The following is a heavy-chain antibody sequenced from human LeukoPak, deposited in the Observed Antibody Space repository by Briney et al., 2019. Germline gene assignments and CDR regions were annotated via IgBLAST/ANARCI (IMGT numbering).Heavy chain of an antibody. CDR1: GASISTYY. V-gene: IGHV4-59*01. J-gene: IGHJ4*02. CDR2: IYYSGST. Sequence: PSETLSLTCAVSGASISTYYWSWIRQPPGKGLEWIGYIYYSGSTNYNPSLKSRATISVDTSKNQFSLRLTSVTAADTAVYYCARGQQLVLNWGQGTLVTVSS. D-gene: IGHD6-13*01. CDR3: ARGQQLVLN.